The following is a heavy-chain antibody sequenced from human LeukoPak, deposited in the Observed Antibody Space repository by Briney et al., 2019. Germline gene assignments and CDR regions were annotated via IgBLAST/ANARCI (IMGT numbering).Heavy chain of an antibody. CDR3: ASYTATPSYFDY. CDR2: IYYTGKT. J-gene: IGHJ4*02. CDR1: GGSISSSSHY. D-gene: IGHD5-18*01. V-gene: IGHV4-39*01. Sequence: SETLSLTCTVSGGSISSSSHYWGWIRQSPGKGLELIGSIYYTGKTFYKPSLKSRVTMSLDTPKSQFSLKLSSVTAADTAVYYCASYTATPSYFDYWGQGTLVTVSS.